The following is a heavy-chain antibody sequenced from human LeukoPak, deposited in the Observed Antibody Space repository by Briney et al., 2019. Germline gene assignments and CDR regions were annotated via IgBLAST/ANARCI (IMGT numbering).Heavy chain of an antibody. J-gene: IGHJ3*02. Sequence: PSETLSLTCTVSGASISNYYWSWIRQPAGKGLEWIGRIYSSGSTNYNPSLKSRVTMSVDTSKYQFSLKLSSVTAADTAVYYCARQDISTGFDAFDIWGRGTVVTVS. CDR2: IYSSGST. CDR3: ARQDISTGFDAFDI. D-gene: IGHD3-9*01. CDR1: GASISNYY. V-gene: IGHV4-4*07.